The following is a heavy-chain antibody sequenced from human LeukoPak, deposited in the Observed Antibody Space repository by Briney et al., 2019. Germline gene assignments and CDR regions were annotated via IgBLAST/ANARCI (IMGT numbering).Heavy chain of an antibody. CDR1: GFTFSSYA. J-gene: IGHJ4*02. D-gene: IGHD3-10*01. CDR3: AKVQVLLWFGESDY. CDR2: ISYDGSNK. V-gene: IGHV3-30-3*01. Sequence: GGSLRLSCAASGFTFSSYAMHWVRQAPGKGLEWVAVISYDGSNKYYADSVKGRFTISRDNSKNTLYLQMNSLRAEDTAVYYCAKVQVLLWFGESDYWGQGTLVTVSS.